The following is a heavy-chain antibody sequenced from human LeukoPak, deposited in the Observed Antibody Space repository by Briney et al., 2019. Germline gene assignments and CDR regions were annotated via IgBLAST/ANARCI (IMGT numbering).Heavy chain of an antibody. J-gene: IGHJ5*01. D-gene: IGHD1-26*01. Sequence: PGGSLRLSCAASGFTFSIYGMHWVRQAPGKGLEWVAFIRYDGSNKYYADSVKGRFTISRDNSKNTLYLHMNSLRAEDTAVYYCARDKVVGPTKFDSWGQGSLVTVSS. CDR1: GFTFSIYG. V-gene: IGHV3-30*02. CDR3: ARDKVVGPTKFDS. CDR2: IRYDGSNK.